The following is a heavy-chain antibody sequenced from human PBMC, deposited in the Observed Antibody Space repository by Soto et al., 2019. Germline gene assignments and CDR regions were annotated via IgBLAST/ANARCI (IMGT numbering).Heavy chain of an antibody. CDR1: GLTFRNAW. D-gene: IGHD3-16*01. J-gene: IGHJ4*02. Sequence: GGSLRLSCTASGLTFRNAWMSWVRQAPGKGLEWVGRIKSNTDGGTVEYAAPMKGRFTISRDDSKNTLYLEMDSLKIEDTAVYFCATFGVPGGWGQGTLVTVSS. V-gene: IGHV3-15*01. CDR3: ATFGVPGG. CDR2: IKSNTDGGTV.